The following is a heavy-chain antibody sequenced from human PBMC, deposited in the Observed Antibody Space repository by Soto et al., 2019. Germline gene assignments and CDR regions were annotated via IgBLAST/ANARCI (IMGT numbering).Heavy chain of an antibody. V-gene: IGHV1-46*03. CDR1: GYTFTSYY. Sequence: GASVKVSCKASGYTFTSYYMHWVRQAPGQGLEWMGIINPSGGSTSYAQKFQGRVTMTRDTSTSTAYMELSSLRSEDTAVYYCARDPGVELRPSYYYYYYMDVWGKGTTVTVSS. J-gene: IGHJ6*03. CDR3: ARDPGVELRPSYYYYYYMDV. CDR2: INPSGGST. D-gene: IGHD1-7*01.